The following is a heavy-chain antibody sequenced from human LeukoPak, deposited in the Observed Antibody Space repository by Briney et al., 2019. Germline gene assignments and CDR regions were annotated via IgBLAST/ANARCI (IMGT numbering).Heavy chain of an antibody. CDR3: ARETIVVVPAANLYYYYYMDV. CDR1: GFTFDDYG. CDR2: INWNGGST. D-gene: IGHD2-2*01. Sequence: GGSLRLSCAASGFTFDDYGMSWVRQAPGKGLEWVSGINWNGGSTGYADSVKGRFTISRDNAKNSLYLQMNSLRAEDTALYYCARETIVVVPAANLYYYYYMDVWGKGTTATVSS. V-gene: IGHV3-20*04. J-gene: IGHJ6*03.